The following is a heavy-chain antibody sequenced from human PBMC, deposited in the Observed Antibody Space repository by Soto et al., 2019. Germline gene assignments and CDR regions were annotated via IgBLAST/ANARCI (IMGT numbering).Heavy chain of an antibody. J-gene: IGHJ2*01. CDR2: FDPEDGET. CDR3: ARPAIWGPIYWYFDL. CDR1: GYTLTELS. V-gene: IGHV1-24*01. Sequence: ASVKVSCKVSGYTLTELSMHWVRQAPGKGLEWMGGFDPEDGETIYAQKFQGRVTMTEDTSTDTAYMELRSLRSDDTAVYYCARPAIWGPIYWYFDLWGRGTLVTVSS. D-gene: IGHD3-9*01.